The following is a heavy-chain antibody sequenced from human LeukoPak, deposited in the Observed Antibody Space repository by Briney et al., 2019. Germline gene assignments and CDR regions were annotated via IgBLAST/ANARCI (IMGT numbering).Heavy chain of an antibody. Sequence: GGSLRLSCTASGFTFGDYAMSWVRQAPGKGLEWVGFIRSKAYGGTTEYAASVKGRFTISRDDSKSIAYLQMNSLKTEDTAVYYCTIDWAVAGTRIFDYWGQGTLVTVSS. J-gene: IGHJ4*02. V-gene: IGHV3-49*04. CDR1: GFTFGDYA. CDR3: TIDWAVAGTRIFDY. D-gene: IGHD6-19*01. CDR2: IRSKAYGGTT.